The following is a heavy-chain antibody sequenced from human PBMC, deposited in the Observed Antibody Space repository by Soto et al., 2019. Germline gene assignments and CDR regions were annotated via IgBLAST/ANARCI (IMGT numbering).Heavy chain of an antibody. CDR1: GYTFTSYA. V-gene: IGHV1-3*01. Sequence: ASVKVSCKASGYTFTSYAMHWVRQAPGQRLEWMGWINAGNGNTKYSQKFQGRVTITRDTSASTAYMELSSLRSEDTAVYYCARENPNVWGLKWFDPWGQGTLVTVSS. CDR3: ARENPNVWGLKWFDP. J-gene: IGHJ5*02. D-gene: IGHD3-16*01. CDR2: INAGNGNT.